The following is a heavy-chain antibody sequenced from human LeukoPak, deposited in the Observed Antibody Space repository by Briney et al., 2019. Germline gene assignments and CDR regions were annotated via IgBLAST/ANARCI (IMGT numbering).Heavy chain of an antibody. CDR1: GYTFTIYA. Sequence: ASVKVSCKASGYTFTIYAMHWVRQAPGQGLEWMGWITPSGGAHYPQKFQGRVAITRDTSITTAYMDLSRLTSDDTAVYYCARDRYGDGFAHFDYWGQGALVTVSS. V-gene: IGHV1-2*02. J-gene: IGHJ4*02. D-gene: IGHD5-24*01. CDR2: ITPSGGA. CDR3: ARDRYGDGFAHFDY.